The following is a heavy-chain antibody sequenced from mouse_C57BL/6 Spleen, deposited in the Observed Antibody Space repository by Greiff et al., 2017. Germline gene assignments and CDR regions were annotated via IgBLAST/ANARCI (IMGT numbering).Heavy chain of an antibody. D-gene: IGHD2-4*01. J-gene: IGHJ3*01. CDR1: GFSLTSYG. V-gene: IGHV2-2*01. CDR2: IWSGGST. Sequence: QVQLKQSGPGLVQPSQSLSITCTVSGFSLTSYGVHWVRQSPGKGLEWLGVIWSGGSTDYNAAFISRLSISKDNSKSQVFFKMNSLQADDTAIYYCARAYDYDEGFAYWGQGTLVTVSA. CDR3: ARAYDYDEGFAY.